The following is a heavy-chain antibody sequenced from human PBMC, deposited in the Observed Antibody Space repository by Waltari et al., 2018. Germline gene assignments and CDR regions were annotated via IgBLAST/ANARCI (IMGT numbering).Heavy chain of an antibody. CDR2: INHSGST. V-gene: IGHV4-34*01. J-gene: IGHJ3*02. Sequence: QEQLQQWGAGLLKPSETLSLTCAVYGGSFSGYYWSWIRQPPGKGLEWIGEINHSGSTNYNPSLKSRVTISVDTSKNQFSLKLSSVTAADTAVYYCARGQKYDFWSGSNDAFDIWGQGTMVTVSS. D-gene: IGHD3-3*01. CDR3: ARGQKYDFWSGSNDAFDI. CDR1: GGSFSGYY.